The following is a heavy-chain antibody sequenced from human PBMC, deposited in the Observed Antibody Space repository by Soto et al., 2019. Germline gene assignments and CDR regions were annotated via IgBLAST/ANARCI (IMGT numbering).Heavy chain of an antibody. J-gene: IGHJ5*02. D-gene: IGHD3-9*01. V-gene: IGHV4-59*01. CDR2: VYYSGTT. CDR3: VRDYLLTGFDT. Sequence: KTSETLSLTCTVSNGSISTYYWTWVRQPPGKGLEWIGYVYYSGTTNYNPSLKSRVGMSIDTSKNQFSLELKSVTAADTATYYCVRDYLLTGFDTWGQGTLVTVYS. CDR1: NGSISTYY.